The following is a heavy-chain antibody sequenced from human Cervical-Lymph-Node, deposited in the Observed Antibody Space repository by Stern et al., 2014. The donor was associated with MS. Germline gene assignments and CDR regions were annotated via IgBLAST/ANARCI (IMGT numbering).Heavy chain of an antibody. J-gene: IGHJ2*01. CDR2: ISPGDSDT. D-gene: IGHD3-10*01. CDR3: ARRGQVWLGWHFDL. Sequence: EVQLVESGAEVKKPGESLKISCKGSGYNFTNYWIGWVRQMPGEGLEWMGIISPGDSDTKYSPSFQGQVTISVDKSTSTAYLQWKSLRASDTALYYCARRGQVWLGWHFDLWGRGTLVTVSS. V-gene: IGHV5-51*03. CDR1: GYNFTNYW.